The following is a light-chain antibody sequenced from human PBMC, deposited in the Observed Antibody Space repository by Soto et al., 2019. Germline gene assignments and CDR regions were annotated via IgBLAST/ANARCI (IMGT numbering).Light chain of an antibody. Sequence: EVVLTQFPATLSLSPGERATLSCRASQRVTTYIAWYQQKPGQAPRLLIYDASNRASGVPARFSASGSGTDFTLTIGSLEPEDFAVYYCQQRIIWPPTFGPGTKVEIK. J-gene: IGKJ3*01. CDR1: QRVTTY. CDR2: DAS. V-gene: IGKV3-11*01. CDR3: QQRIIWPPT.